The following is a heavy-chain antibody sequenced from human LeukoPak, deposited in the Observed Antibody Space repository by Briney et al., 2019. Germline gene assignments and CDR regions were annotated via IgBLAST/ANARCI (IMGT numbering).Heavy chain of an antibody. D-gene: IGHD3-22*01. J-gene: IGHJ4*02. CDR3: AKTGGAYYSDSSGYYPFDC. CDR1: GFTFSSYG. Sequence: GGSLRLSCAASGFTFSSYGMHWVRQAPGKGLEWVAVISYDGSNKYYADSVKGRFTISRDNSKNTLYLQMNGLRAEDTAVYYCAKTGGAYYSDSSGYYPFDCWGQGTLVTVSS. CDR2: ISYDGSNK. V-gene: IGHV3-30*18.